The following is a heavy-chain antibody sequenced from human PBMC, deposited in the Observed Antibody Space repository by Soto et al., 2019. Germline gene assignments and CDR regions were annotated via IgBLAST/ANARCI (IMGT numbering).Heavy chain of an antibody. J-gene: IGHJ5*02. CDR2: IYNSGST. CDR3: ARVPDR. V-gene: IGHV4-30-2*01. Sequence: PSETLSLTCAVSGGAISSGGYSWSWIRQPPGKGLEWIGYIYNSGSTYYKPSLKSRVTISVDRSKNQFSLKLSSVTAADTAVYYCARVPDRWGQGTLVTVS. D-gene: IGHD2-2*01. CDR1: GGAISSGGYS.